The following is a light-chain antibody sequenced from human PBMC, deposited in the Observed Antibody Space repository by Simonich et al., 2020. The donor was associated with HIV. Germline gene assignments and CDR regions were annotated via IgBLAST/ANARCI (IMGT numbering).Light chain of an antibody. Sequence: DIQMTQSPSTLSASVGDRVTITCRASQSIRNWLAWYQQKPGKAPKLLIYQASSLESGVPSRFSGSGSGTEYTLTIRSMQPDDFATYYCQQYNNWPYTFGQGTKLEIK. J-gene: IGKJ2*01. CDR3: QQYNNWPYT. CDR2: QAS. CDR1: QSIRNW. V-gene: IGKV1-5*03.